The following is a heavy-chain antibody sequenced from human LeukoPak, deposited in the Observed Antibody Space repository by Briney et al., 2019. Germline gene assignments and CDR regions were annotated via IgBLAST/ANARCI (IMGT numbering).Heavy chain of an antibody. CDR3: ARVIQLPNEYFQH. CDR1: GGTFSSYA. CDR2: IIPIIGTA. J-gene: IGHJ1*01. D-gene: IGHD2-2*01. V-gene: IGHV1-69*13. Sequence: ASVKVSCKASGGTFSSYAISWVRQAPGQGLEWMGGIIPIIGTANYAQKFQGRVTITADESTSTAYMELSSLRSEDTAVYYCARVIQLPNEYFQHWGQGTLVTVSS.